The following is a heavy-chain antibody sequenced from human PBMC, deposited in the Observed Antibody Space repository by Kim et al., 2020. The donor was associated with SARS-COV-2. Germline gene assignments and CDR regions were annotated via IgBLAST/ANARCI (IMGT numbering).Heavy chain of an antibody. CDR2: ISSTTSYT. D-gene: IGHD6-13*01. J-gene: IGHJ5*02. CDR3: ARVALGSSSWYWLDP. Sequence: GGSLRLSCAASGFTFSDYYMSWIRQAPGKGLEWVSYISSTTSYTRYADSVKGRFAISRDNAKNSLYLQMNSLRAEDTAVYYCARVALGSSSWYWLDPLG. V-gene: IGHV3-11*05. CDR1: GFTFSDYY.